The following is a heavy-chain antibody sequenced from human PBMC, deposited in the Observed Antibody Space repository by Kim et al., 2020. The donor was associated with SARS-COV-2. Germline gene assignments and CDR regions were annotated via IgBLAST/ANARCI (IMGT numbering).Heavy chain of an antibody. D-gene: IGHD3-10*01. V-gene: IGHV4-30-4*01. CDR1: SDSISSGAYY. J-gene: IGHJ5*02. CDR3: ARGGGSHYYASGSYWFDP. CDR2: IYSTGTT. Sequence: SETLSLTCTVSSDSISSGAYYWSWIRQPPGKGLEWIGYIYSTGTTYYNPSLKSRLTISIDTSKNQFSLKLNSVTAADTAVYYCARGGGSHYYASGSYWFDPWGQGTLVTVSS.